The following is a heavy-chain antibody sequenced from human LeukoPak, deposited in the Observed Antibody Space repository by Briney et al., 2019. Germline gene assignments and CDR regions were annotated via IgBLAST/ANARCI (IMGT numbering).Heavy chain of an antibody. V-gene: IGHV1-2*02. CDR2: INPNSGGT. CDR1: GYTFTGYY. D-gene: IGHD3-10*01. J-gene: IGHJ4*02. CDR3: AREGDGDSGINY. Sequence: ASVKVSCKASGYTFTGYYMHWVRQAPGQGLEWMGWINPNSGGTNYAQKFQGRVTMTRDTSISTAYMELSRLRYDDTAVYYCAREGDGDSGINYWGQGTLVTVSS.